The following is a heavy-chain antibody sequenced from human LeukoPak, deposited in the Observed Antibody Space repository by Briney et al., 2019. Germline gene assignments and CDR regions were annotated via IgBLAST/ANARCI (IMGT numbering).Heavy chain of an antibody. CDR2: ISYSGTT. CDR1: GGAISSRPYY. Sequence: SETLSLTCTVSGGAISSRPYYWGWVRQPPGKGLEWIGTISYSGTTYYSPSLKSRVTISLDTSKNQFSLKLSSVTAADTAIYYCARDFSSSSTVYYYYYMDVWGKGTTVTVSS. D-gene: IGHD6-6*01. CDR3: ARDFSSSSTVYYYYYMDV. J-gene: IGHJ6*03. V-gene: IGHV4-39*07.